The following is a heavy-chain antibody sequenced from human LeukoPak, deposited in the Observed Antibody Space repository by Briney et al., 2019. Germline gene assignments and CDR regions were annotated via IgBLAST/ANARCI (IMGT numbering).Heavy chain of an antibody. J-gene: IGHJ4*02. V-gene: IGHV3-48*03. CDR2: ISSSGSIR. D-gene: IGHD6-19*01. CDR3: ARQAYGSGWF. CDR1: GFTFNNYE. Sequence: GGSLRLSCVAPGFTFNNYEMSRVRQAPGKGLEWVSYISSSGSIRHYSDSVKGRFTISRDNAKNSLSLQMDTLRVEDTGFYYCARQAYGSGWFWGQGIMVIVSS.